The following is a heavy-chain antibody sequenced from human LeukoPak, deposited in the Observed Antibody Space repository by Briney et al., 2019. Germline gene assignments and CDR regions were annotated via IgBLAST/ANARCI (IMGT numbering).Heavy chain of an antibody. CDR1: GFTFDDYA. V-gene: IGHV3-9*01. D-gene: IGHD6-19*01. Sequence: GGSLRLPCAASGFTFDDYAMHWVRQAPGKGLEWVSGIRWNSGSIGYADSVKGRFTISRDNAKNSLYLQMNSLRAEDTALYYCAKAQYSSGWYYFDYWGQGTLVTVSS. CDR2: IRWNSGSI. CDR3: AKAQYSSGWYYFDY. J-gene: IGHJ4*02.